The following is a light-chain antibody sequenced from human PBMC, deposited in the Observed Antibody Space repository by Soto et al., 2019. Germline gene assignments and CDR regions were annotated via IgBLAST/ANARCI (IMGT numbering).Light chain of an antibody. V-gene: IGLV2-14*03. J-gene: IGLJ1*01. CDR2: DVS. Sequence: QSVLTQPASVSGSPGQSITISCTGTISDVGGYNFVSWYQQYPGKAPKLMICDVSNRPSGVSNRFSGSKSGNTASLTISGLQAEDEADYCCSSSSGSNSVFGIGTSVTVL. CDR1: ISDVGGYNF. CDR3: SSSSGSNSV.